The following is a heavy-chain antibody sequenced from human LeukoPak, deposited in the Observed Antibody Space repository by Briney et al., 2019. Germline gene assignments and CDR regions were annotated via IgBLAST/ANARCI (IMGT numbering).Heavy chain of an antibody. D-gene: IGHD3-10*01. V-gene: IGHV1-18*01. CDR1: GYTFTSYG. J-gene: IGHJ4*02. Sequence: GASVKVSCKASGYTFTSYGISWVRQAPGQGLEWMGWISAYNGNTNYAQKLQGRVTMTTDTSTSTAYMGLRSLRSDDTAVYYCARDLAPSATTYYYGSGSYYNVGYYFDYWGQGTLVTVSS. CDR3: ARDLAPSATTYYYGSGSYYNVGYYFDY. CDR2: ISAYNGNT.